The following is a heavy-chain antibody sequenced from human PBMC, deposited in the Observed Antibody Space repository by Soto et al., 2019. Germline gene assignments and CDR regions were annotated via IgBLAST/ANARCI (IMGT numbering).Heavy chain of an antibody. J-gene: IGHJ4*02. CDR1: GFTFSDFA. D-gene: IGHD6-19*01. V-gene: IGHV3-30*04. Sequence: QVQLVESGGGVVQPGRSLRLSSAASGFTFSDFAMYWVREAPGKGLEWVAVISYDATRQHYAHAVEGRFIISRDWNTLYLQLNSLRPDDTAVYYCARGRGFGSVWNDYFDYWGQGTLVTVSS. CDR3: ARGRGFGSVWNDYFDY. CDR2: ISYDATRQ.